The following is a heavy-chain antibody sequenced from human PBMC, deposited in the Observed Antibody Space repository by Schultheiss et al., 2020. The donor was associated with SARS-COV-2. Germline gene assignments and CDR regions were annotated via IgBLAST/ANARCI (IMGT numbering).Heavy chain of an antibody. Sequence: SVKVSCKASGYTFTGYYMHWVRQAPGQGLEWMGGIIPIFGTANYAQKFQGRVTITADESTSTAYMELSSLRSEDTAVYYCAREEAAKIFGYWGQGTLVTVSS. J-gene: IGHJ4*02. D-gene: IGHD5-18*01. CDR2: IIPIFGTA. CDR1: GYTFTGYY. CDR3: AREEAAKIFGY. V-gene: IGHV1-69*13.